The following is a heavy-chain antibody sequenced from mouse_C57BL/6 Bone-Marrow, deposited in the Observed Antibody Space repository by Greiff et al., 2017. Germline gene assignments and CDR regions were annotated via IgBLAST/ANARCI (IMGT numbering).Heavy chain of an antibody. Sequence: EVMLVESGGGLVQPGGSLSLSCAASGFTFTDYYMSWVRQPPGKALEWLGFIRNTAKGYTTEYSASVKGRFTISRDNSQSILYLQMNALRAEDSATYYCASLPGMDDWGQGTSVTVSS. J-gene: IGHJ4*01. CDR3: ASLPGMDD. V-gene: IGHV7-3*01. CDR1: GFTFTDYY. CDR2: IRNTAKGYTT.